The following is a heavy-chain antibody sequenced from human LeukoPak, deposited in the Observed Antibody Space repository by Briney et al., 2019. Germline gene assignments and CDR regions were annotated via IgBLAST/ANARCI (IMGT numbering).Heavy chain of an antibody. D-gene: IGHD1-26*01. V-gene: IGHV1-2*04. CDR1: GYTFTGYY. J-gene: IGHJ6*02. CDR2: INPNSGGT. Sequence: ASVKVSCKASGYTFTGYYMHWVRQAPGQGREWMGWINPNSGGTNYAQKFQDWVTMTRDTSISTAYMELSRLRSDDKAVYYCVSAGGQGEWGDVWGQGTTVTVSS. CDR3: VSAGGQGEWGDV.